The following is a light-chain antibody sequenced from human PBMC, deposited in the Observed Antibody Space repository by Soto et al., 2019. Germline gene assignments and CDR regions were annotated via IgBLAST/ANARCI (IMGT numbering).Light chain of an antibody. V-gene: IGKV1-5*03. CDR1: QSISTW. J-gene: IGKJ4*01. CDR2: KAS. Sequence: DIQMTQAPSTLSTTVEDRVTITYRASQSISTWLAWYQQKPGKAPKLLIYKASSLEGGVPSRFGGSGSGTLFNITISSLHPDDFATYYCQQYSPYPLTFAGGTKVDIK. CDR3: QQYSPYPLT.